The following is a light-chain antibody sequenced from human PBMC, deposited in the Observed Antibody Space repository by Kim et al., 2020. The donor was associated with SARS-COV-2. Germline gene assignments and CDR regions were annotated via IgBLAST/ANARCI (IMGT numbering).Light chain of an antibody. J-gene: IGLJ2*01. CDR2: STS. CDR1: TGTVTSGYF. V-gene: IGLV7-43*01. CDR3: LLYYGDGQLL. Sequence: GGTVTLTCGSSTGTVTSGYFPSWFQQKPGQTPRALIYSTSNKHSWTPARFSGSLRGGKAALTLSSVQPEDEAEYYCLLYYGDGQLLFGGGTQLTVL.